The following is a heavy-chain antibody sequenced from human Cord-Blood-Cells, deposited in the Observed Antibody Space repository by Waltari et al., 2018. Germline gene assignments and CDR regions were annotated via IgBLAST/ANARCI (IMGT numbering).Heavy chain of an antibody. CDR1: GYSFTSYW. CDR2: FCPSDSDT. D-gene: IGHD2-21*01. Sequence: EVQLVQSGAEVKKPGESLKISCKGSGYSFTSYWIGWVRQMTGKGLEWMGIFCPSDSDTKYSPSFQGQVTISADKSISTAYRQRSSLKASDTAMYYCALAYCGGDCSRGVYFDIWGQGTMVTVSS. J-gene: IGHJ3*02. V-gene: IGHV5-51*01. CDR3: ALAYCGGDCSRGVYFDI.